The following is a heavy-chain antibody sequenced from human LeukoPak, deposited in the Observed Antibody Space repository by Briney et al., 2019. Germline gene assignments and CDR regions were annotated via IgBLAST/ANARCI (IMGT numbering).Heavy chain of an antibody. CDR1: GFTFSSYG. V-gene: IGHV3-30*02. CDR3: AKGRYCSSRFVNRPTFDY. CDR2: IRYDGSNK. J-gene: IGHJ4*02. Sequence: GGSLRLSCAASGFTFSSYGMHWVRQAPGKGLEWVAFIRYDGSNKYYADSVKGRFTISRDNSKNTLYLQMNSLRAEDTAVYYCAKGRYCSSRFVNRPTFDYWGQGTLVTVSS. D-gene: IGHD6-13*01.